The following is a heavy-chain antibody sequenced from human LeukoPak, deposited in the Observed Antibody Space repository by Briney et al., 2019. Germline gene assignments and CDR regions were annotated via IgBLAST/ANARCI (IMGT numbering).Heavy chain of an antibody. V-gene: IGHV3-7*05. CDR1: GFRFSDYW. CDR2: IKKDGSEK. J-gene: IGHJ4*02. CDR3: TTEFGRPGY. D-gene: IGHD3-16*01. Sequence: GGSLRLSCAASGFRFSDYWISWVRQAPGKGLEWVANIKKDGSEKNYVDSVKGRFTISRDNAKNSLYLQMNSLRVEDTAVYYCTTEFGRPGYWGQGTLVTVSS.